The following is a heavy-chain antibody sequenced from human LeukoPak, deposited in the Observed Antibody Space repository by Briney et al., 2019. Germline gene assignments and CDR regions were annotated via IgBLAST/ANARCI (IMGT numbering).Heavy chain of an antibody. J-gene: IGHJ2*01. D-gene: IGHD5-18*01. CDR2: IIPIFGTA. Sequence: GSSVKVSCKASGGTFSSYAISWVRQAPGQGLEWTGGIIPIFGTANYAQQFQGRVTITADESTSTAYMELSSLRSEDTAVYYCARVTDDTALVHWYFNLWGRGTLVTVSS. V-gene: IGHV1-69*01. CDR3: ARVTDDTALVHWYFNL. CDR1: GGTFSSYA.